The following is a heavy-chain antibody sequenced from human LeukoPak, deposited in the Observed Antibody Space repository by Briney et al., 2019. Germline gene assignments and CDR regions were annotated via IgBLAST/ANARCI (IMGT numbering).Heavy chain of an antibody. J-gene: IGHJ4*02. D-gene: IGHD4-23*01. CDR3: GKVGAAHPSDYGGYYYFDY. CDR2: IDRSGST. Sequence: SETLSLTCSVSGYSISSGYYWGWVRQAPGKGLEWIGSIDRSGSTNYNPSLKSRVTISVDTSKNQFSLKLRSVTAADPAGYYCGKVGAAHPSDYGGYYYFDYWGQGNLVTVSS. V-gene: IGHV4-38-2*02. CDR1: GYSISSGYY.